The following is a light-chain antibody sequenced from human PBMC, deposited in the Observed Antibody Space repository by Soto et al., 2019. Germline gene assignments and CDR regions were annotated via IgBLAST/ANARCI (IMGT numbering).Light chain of an antibody. CDR1: SSDIGAYNY. V-gene: IGLV2-8*01. J-gene: IGLJ2*01. Sequence: QSALTQPPSASGSPGQSVTISCTGTSSDIGAYNYVSWYQQYPGKAPKLIIYEVSQRPSGVPDRFSGSKSGNTASLTVSGLQLEDEADYYCSSFTGSDNPFGGGTQLTVL. CDR3: SSFTGSDNP. CDR2: EVS.